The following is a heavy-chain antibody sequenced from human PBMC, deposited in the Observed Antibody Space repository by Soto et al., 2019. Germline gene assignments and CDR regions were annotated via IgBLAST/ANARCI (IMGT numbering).Heavy chain of an antibody. Sequence: SETLSLTCTVSGGSISSYYWSWIRQPPGKGLEWIGYIYYSGSTNYNPSLKSRVTISVDTSKNQFSLKLSSVTAADTAVYYCARDLWGSSNLDYWGQGTLVTVSS. CDR3: ARDLWGSSNLDY. J-gene: IGHJ4*02. V-gene: IGHV4-59*01. CDR1: GGSISSYY. D-gene: IGHD3-16*01. CDR2: IYYSGST.